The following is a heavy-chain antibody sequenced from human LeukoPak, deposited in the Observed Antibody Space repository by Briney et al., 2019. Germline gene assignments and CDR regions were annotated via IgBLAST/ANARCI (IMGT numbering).Heavy chain of an antibody. D-gene: IGHD3-3*01. CDR2: IYYSGST. CDR3: ARGLGTTYDFWGGYYRYNWFDP. V-gene: IGHV4-59*12. Sequence: SETLSLTCTVSGGSISSYYWSWIRQPPGKGLEWIGYIYYSGSTNYNPSLKSRVTISVDTSKNQFSLKLSSVTAADTAVYYCARGLGTTYDFWGGYYRYNWFDPWGQGTLVTVSS. CDR1: GGSISSYY. J-gene: IGHJ5*02.